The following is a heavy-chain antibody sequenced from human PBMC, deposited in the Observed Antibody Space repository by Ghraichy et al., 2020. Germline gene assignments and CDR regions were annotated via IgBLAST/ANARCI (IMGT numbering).Heavy chain of an antibody. V-gene: IGHV3-43*01. CDR2: INWDGGST. CDR1: GFPFDGYS. D-gene: IGHD3-3*01. CDR3: APAAGYHNYDQYFQH. Sequence: GESLKISCAASGFPFDGYSMNWVRQVPGKGPEWVSLINWDGGSTYYADSVKGRFTISRDNSKNSLYLQMNSLRTEDTALYYCAPAAGYHNYDQYFQHWGQGTLVTVSP. J-gene: IGHJ1*01.